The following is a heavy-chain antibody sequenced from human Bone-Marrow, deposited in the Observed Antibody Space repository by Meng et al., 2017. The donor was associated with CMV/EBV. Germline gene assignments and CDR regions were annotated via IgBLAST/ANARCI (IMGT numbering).Heavy chain of an antibody. V-gene: IGHV3-74*01. CDR1: GFTFSSYW. CDR2: INSDGSST. CDR3: ASPVLSGGSDY. Sequence: GGSLRLSCAASGFTFSSYWMHWVRQAPGKGLVWVSRINSDGSSTSYADSVKGRFTISRDNAKNTLYLQMNSLRAEDTAVYYCASPVLSGGSDYWGQGTLVTGYS. D-gene: IGHD1-26*01. J-gene: IGHJ4*02.